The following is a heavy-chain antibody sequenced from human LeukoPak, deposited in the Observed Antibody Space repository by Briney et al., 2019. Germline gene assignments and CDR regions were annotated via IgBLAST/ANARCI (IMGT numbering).Heavy chain of an antibody. CDR2: IIPTLGLA. Sequence: SVKVSCKASGGTFSNYAISWVRQAPGQGLEWMGRIIPTLGLANYPQKFQGRLTITADKSTSTAYMKLSSLTSEDTAVYYCARDRRGSRPSYYFDYWGQGTLVTVS. J-gene: IGHJ4*02. D-gene: IGHD3-16*01. V-gene: IGHV1-69*04. CDR1: GGTFSNYA. CDR3: ARDRRGSRPSYYFDY.